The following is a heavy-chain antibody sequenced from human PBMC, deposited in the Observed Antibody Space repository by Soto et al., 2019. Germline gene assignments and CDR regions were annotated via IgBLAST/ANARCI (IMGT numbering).Heavy chain of an antibody. CDR2: INPGGDVI. CDR1: GFSLRDYY. CDR3: TRDPRIADF. Sequence: GGSLRLSCAASGFSLRDYYMTWIRQAPGKGLELLSYINPGGDVIKYADSVKGRFTISRDNAKNSLYLHMNNLGAEDTAVYYCTRDPRIADFWGQGTLVTVSS. V-gene: IGHV3-11*01. J-gene: IGHJ4*02. D-gene: IGHD2-21*01.